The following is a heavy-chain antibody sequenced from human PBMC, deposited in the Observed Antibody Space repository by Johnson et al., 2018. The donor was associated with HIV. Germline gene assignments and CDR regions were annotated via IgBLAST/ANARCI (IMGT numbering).Heavy chain of an antibody. CDR1: GFTLSHYW. CDR3: ARGYSSSSDDAFDI. V-gene: IGHV3-7*05. CDR2: IKEDGSES. Sequence: VQLVESGGGLVQPGGSLRLSCVPSGFTLSHYWMSWVRQAPGKGLEWVANIKEDGSESHYVASVRGRFTISRDNAKNSLSLQMNSLRAEDTAMYYCARGYSSSSDDAFDIWGQGTLVTVSS. J-gene: IGHJ3*02. D-gene: IGHD6-13*01.